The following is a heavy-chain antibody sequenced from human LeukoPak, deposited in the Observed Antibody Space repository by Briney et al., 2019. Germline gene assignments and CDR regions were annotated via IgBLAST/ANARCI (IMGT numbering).Heavy chain of an antibody. J-gene: IGHJ3*02. D-gene: IGHD1-26*01. V-gene: IGHV4-4*07. CDR3: ARDCFAGAKDSSAFDI. CDR2: IYTSGST. Sequence: SETLSLTCTVFGGSITSYYWSWIRQPAGKGLEWIGRIYTSGSTNYNPSLKSRVTISVDKSKNQFSLKLSSVTAADTGVYYCARDCFAGAKDSSAFDIWGQGTRVTVSS. CDR1: GGSITSYY.